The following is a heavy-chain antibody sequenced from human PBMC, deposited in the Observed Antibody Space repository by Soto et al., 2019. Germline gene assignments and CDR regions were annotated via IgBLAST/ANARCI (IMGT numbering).Heavy chain of an antibody. CDR1: GGPFNSYT. D-gene: IGHD1-26*01. V-gene: IGHV1-69*08. Sequence: QVQLVQSAAEVKKPGSSVKVSCKTSGGPFNSYTFSWVRQAPGQGLEWMGRVIPALDTRTYSRKFQGRITSTTDKIANTLYLEPSSFTCGGPALSFFAALFFSSTTCFLPGPYWGQGTLVAVSS. CDR3: AALFFSSTTCFLPGPY. J-gene: IGHJ4*02. CDR2: VIPALDTR.